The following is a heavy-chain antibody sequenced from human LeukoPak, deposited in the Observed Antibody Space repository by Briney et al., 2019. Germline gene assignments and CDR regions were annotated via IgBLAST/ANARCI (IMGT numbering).Heavy chain of an antibody. CDR1: GFTFSSCA. CDR3: AVRAYYSGSGSYYNPFDY. D-gene: IGHD3-10*01. V-gene: IGHV3-23*01. J-gene: IGHJ4*02. CDR2: IGASGART. Sequence: GGPLSLFCAASGFTFSSCAMTGVRQARGEGPEWVSSIGASGARTHYADCVKGRFTISRDNSENTLFLQMKSVRAEDTAVYYCAVRAYYSGSGSYYNPFDYWGQGTLVTVSS.